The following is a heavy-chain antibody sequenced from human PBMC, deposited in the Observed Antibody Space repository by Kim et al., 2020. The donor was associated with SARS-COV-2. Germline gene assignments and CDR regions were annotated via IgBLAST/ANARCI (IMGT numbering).Heavy chain of an antibody. CDR3: ARQRITMIVGSRWFDP. V-gene: IGHV4-39*01. J-gene: IGHJ5*02. Sequence: SETLSLTCTVSGGSISSSSYYWGWIRQPPGKGLEWIGSIYYSGSTYYNPSLKSLVTISVDTSKNQFSLKLSSVTAADTAVYYCARQRITMIVGSRWFDPWGQGTLVTVSS. CDR2: IYYSGST. CDR1: GGSISSSSYY. D-gene: IGHD3-22*01.